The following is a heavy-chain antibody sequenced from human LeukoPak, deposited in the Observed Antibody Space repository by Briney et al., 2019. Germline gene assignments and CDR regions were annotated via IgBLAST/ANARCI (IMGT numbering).Heavy chain of an antibody. D-gene: IGHD2-8*02. Sequence: PGGSLRLSCAASDFTLSPYWMTWVSQAPGRGLEWVANIDSDGGDKYYGDSVKGRFSISRDNAENSLFLQMNNLRVEDSAVYYCARGGSGSSKYWVFWGQGTLVTVSS. V-gene: IGHV3-7*01. J-gene: IGHJ4*02. CDR1: DFTLSPYW. CDR2: IDSDGGDK. CDR3: ARGGSGSSKYWVF.